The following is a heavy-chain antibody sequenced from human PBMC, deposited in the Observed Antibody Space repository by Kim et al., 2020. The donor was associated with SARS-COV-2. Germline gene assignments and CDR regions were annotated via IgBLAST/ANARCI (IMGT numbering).Heavy chain of an antibody. CDR1: GFTFGDYA. V-gene: IGHV3-49*03. CDR2: IRSKAYGGTT. CDR3: TRDRYHAVITDY. D-gene: IGHD4-17*01. Sequence: GGSLRLSCTASGFTFGDYAMSWFRQAPGKGLEWVVFIRSKAYGGTTEYAASVKGRFTISRDDSKSIAYLQMNSLKTEDTAVYYCTRDRYHAVITDYWGQGTLVTVSS. J-gene: IGHJ4*02.